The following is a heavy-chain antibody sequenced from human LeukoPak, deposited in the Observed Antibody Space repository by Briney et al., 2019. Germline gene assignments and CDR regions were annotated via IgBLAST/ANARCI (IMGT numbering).Heavy chain of an antibody. J-gene: IGHJ6*03. V-gene: IGHV4-59*01. Sequence: SETLSLTCTVSGGSISSYYWSWIRQPPGKGLEWIGYIYYSGSTNYNPSLKSRVTISVDTSKNQFSLKLSSVTAADTAVYYCARVGYSSSWYGNYYYYYMDVWGKGTTVTISS. D-gene: IGHD6-13*01. CDR3: ARVGYSSSWYGNYYYYYMDV. CDR2: IYYSGST. CDR1: GGSISSYY.